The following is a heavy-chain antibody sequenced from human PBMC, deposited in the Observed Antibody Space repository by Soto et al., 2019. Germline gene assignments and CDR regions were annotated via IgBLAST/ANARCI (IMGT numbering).Heavy chain of an antibody. CDR3: AKEGSTGYWFDP. D-gene: IGHD3-9*01. CDR2: ISGSGNT. CDR1: GFTFSSYA. J-gene: IGHJ5*02. V-gene: IGHV3-23*01. Sequence: EVQLLESGGGLVQPGGSLRLSCAASGFTFSSYAMSWVRQAPGKGPEWVSIISGSGNTYYADSVKGRVTISRDNSKNTLYLQMNSLRAEDTAVYYCAKEGSTGYWFDPWGQGTLVTVSS.